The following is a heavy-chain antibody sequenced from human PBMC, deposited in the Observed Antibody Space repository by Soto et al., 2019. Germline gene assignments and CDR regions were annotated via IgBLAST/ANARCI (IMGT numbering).Heavy chain of an antibody. CDR1: GYTFTSYA. J-gene: IGHJ4*02. V-gene: IGHV1-3*05. Sequence: QVQLVQSGAEEKKPGASVKVSCKASGYTFTSYAMHWLRQAPGQRREWMGWINAGNGNTKYSQKFQGRVTITRDTSASTAYMELSSLRSEDTAVYYCARGSGYYYWDDYWGQRTLVTVSS. D-gene: IGHD3-22*01. CDR2: INAGNGNT. CDR3: ARGSGYYYWDDY.